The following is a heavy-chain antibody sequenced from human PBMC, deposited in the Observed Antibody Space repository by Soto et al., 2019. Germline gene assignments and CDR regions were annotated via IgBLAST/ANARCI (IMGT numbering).Heavy chain of an antibody. CDR2: MNPNSGNT. J-gene: IGHJ6*03. CDR1: GYTFTSYD. Sequence: ASVKVSCKASGYTFTSYDINWVRQATGQGLEWMGWMNPNSGNTGYAQKFQGRVTMTRNTSISTAYMELSSLRSEDTAVYYCARTRWSGYYEGYYMDVWGKGTTVTVSS. D-gene: IGHD3-3*01. CDR3: ARTRWSGYYEGYYMDV. V-gene: IGHV1-8*01.